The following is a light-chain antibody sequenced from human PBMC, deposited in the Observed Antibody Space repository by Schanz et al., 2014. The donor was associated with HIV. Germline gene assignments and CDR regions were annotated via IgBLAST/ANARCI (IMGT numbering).Light chain of an antibody. Sequence: QSALTQPASVSGSLGQSITISCTGTNSDVGSFNLVSWYQQHPGKAPKLMIYDVSNRPSGVSSRFSGSKSGNTASLTISGLQPEDEADYYCNSYSHSNTYVFGSGTKLTVL. CDR1: NSDVGSFNL. J-gene: IGLJ1*01. V-gene: IGLV2-14*02. CDR2: DVS. CDR3: NSYSHSNTYV.